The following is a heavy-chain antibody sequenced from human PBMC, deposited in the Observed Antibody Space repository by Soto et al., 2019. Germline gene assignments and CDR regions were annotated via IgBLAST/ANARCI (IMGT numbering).Heavy chain of an antibody. Sequence: SETLSLTCTVSGGSVSSGSYYWSWIRQPPGKGLGWIGYIYYSGSTNYNPSLKSRVTISVDTSKNQFSLKLSSVTAADTAVYYCARSRLRGVMAYGMDVWGQGTTVTVSS. CDR1: GGSVSSGSYY. V-gene: IGHV4-61*01. CDR2: IYYSGST. D-gene: IGHD3-10*01. CDR3: ARSRLRGVMAYGMDV. J-gene: IGHJ6*02.